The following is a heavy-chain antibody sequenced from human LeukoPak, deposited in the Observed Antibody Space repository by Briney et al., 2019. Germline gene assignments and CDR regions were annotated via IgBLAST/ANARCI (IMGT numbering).Heavy chain of an antibody. CDR2: INHSGST. CDR3: ARGYGEYSSYDYVYYFDY. CDR1: GWSFSGYY. Sequence: SETLSLTCAVYGWSFSGYYWSWIRQPPGKGLEWIGEINHSGSTNYNPSLKSRVTISVDTSKNQFSLKLSSVTAADTAVYYCARGYGEYSSYDYVYYFDYWGQGTLVTVSS. J-gene: IGHJ4*02. V-gene: IGHV4-34*01. D-gene: IGHD5-12*01.